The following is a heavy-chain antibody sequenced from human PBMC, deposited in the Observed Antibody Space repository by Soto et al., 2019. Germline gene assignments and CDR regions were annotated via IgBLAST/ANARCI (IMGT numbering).Heavy chain of an antibody. D-gene: IGHD4-4*01. CDR2: IFHSGST. Sequence: SETLSLTCIVSGGSISTYYWTWIRQPPGKGLEWIGYIFHSGSTNYNPSLKSRVTISVDTSKNHFSLKLSSVTAADTAVYYCARGKGYDYSVDYWGQGTLVTVSS. J-gene: IGHJ4*02. CDR1: GGSISTYY. CDR3: ARGKGYDYSVDY. V-gene: IGHV4-59*01.